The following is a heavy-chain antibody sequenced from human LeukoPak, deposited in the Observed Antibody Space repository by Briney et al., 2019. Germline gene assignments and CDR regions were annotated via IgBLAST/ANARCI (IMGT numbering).Heavy chain of an antibody. Sequence: KPSETLSLTCAVYGGSFSGYYWSWIRQPPGKGLEWIGEINHSGSTNYNPSLKSRVTISVDTSKNQFCLKLSSVTAADTAVYYCARRGKKGGTMVRGATNWFDPWGQGTLVTVSS. V-gene: IGHV4-34*01. CDR3: ARRGKKGGTMVRGATNWFDP. CDR2: INHSGST. J-gene: IGHJ5*02. D-gene: IGHD3-10*01. CDR1: GGSFSGYY.